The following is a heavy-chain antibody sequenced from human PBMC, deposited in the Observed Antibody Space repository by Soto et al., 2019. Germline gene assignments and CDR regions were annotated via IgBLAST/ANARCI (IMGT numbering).Heavy chain of an antibody. J-gene: IGHJ4*02. CDR2: IYWDDDK. Sequence: QITLKESGPTLVKPTQTLTLTCTFSGFSLSTSGVGVGWIRQPPGKALEWLALIYWDDDKRYSPSLKSRLTTTKDTSKNQVLLTMTNIDPVDTATYYCAHSRSGRGSVQEYYFDYWGQGTLVTVSS. D-gene: IGHD3-10*01. CDR1: GFSLSTSGVG. V-gene: IGHV2-5*02. CDR3: AHSRSGRGSVQEYYFDY.